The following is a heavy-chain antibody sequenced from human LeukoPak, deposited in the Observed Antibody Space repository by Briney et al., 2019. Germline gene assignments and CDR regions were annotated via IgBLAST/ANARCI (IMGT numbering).Heavy chain of an antibody. D-gene: IGHD6-19*01. Sequence: PGGSLRLSCAASGFTFSSYSMNWVRQAPGKGLEWVSYITSSSSTIYYADSVKGRFTISRDNSKNTLYLQMNSLRAEDTAVYYCARAVGTTQWLVRPPGYWGQGTLVTVSS. V-gene: IGHV3-48*01. J-gene: IGHJ4*02. CDR3: ARAVGTTQWLVRPPGY. CDR2: ITSSSSTI. CDR1: GFTFSSYS.